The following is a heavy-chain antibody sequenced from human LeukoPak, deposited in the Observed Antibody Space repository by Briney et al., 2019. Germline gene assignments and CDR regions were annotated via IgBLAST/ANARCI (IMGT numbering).Heavy chain of an antibody. J-gene: IGHJ5*02. D-gene: IGHD1-1*01. Sequence: ASVKVSCKTSGYTFTNYAMNWVRQAPGQGLEWMGWIHPSTGNPTYAQGFTGRFVFSLDTSVSTTYLQINSLKAEDTAVYYCAHSVGTKYPDVEVNNWFDPWGQGTLVTVSS. V-gene: IGHV7-4-1*02. CDR2: IHPSTGNP. CDR1: GYTFTNYA. CDR3: AHSVGTKYPDVEVNNWFDP.